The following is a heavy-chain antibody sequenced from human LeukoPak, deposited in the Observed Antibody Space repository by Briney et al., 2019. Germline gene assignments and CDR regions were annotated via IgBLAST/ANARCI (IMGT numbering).Heavy chain of an antibody. CDR2: IYYTGSI. CDR1: GGSISSSTYY. J-gene: IGHJ4*02. V-gene: IGHV4-39*07. CDR3: ASHYDILTGYSGVDY. Sequence: SETLSLTCTVSGGSISSSTYYWGWIRQPPGEGPEWIGSIYYTGSINYNPSLKSRVTISLDTSKNQFSLNLRSVTAADTAVYYCASHYDILTGYSGVDYWGQGTLVTVSS. D-gene: IGHD3-9*01.